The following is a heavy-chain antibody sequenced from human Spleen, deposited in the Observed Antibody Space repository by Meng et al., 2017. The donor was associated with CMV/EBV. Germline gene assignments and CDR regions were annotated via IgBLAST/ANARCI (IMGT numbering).Heavy chain of an antibody. D-gene: IGHD3-10*01. CDR3: ARGVGVWFGELFSAFDI. CDR1: GFTFSSYA. V-gene: IGHV3-30-3*01. Sequence: GESLKISCAASGFTFSSYAMHWVRQAPGKGLEWVAVISYDGSNKYYADSVKGRFTISRDNSKNTLYLQMNSLRAEDTAVYYCARGVGVWFGELFSAFDIWGQGTMVTVSS. J-gene: IGHJ3*02. CDR2: ISYDGSNK.